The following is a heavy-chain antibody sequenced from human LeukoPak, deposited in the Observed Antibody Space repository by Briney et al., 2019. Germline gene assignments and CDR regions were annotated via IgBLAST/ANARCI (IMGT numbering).Heavy chain of an antibody. J-gene: IGHJ4*02. CDR1: GFTFSDYY. CDR2: ISGSGSTI. D-gene: IGHD2-2*01. V-gene: IGHV3-11*04. Sequence: PGGSLRLSCAASGFTFSDYYMSWIRQAPGKGLEWVSYISGSGSTIYYADSVKGRFTISRDNAKNSLYLQMNSLRAEDTAVYYCARDQHCSNSGCYGGGFDYWGQGTLVTVSS. CDR3: ARDQHCSNSGCYGGGFDY.